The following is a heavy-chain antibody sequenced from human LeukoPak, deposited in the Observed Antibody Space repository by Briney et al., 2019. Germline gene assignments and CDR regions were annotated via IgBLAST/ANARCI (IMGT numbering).Heavy chain of an antibody. J-gene: IGHJ4*02. CDR1: GFTFSSYS. D-gene: IGHD5-24*01. CDR3: ARDLGDGYTIDY. V-gene: IGHV3-21*01. CDR2: ISSSSSYI. Sequence: GGSLRLSCAASGFTFSSYSMNWVRQAPGKGLEWVSSISSSSSYIYYADPVKGRFTISRDNAKNSLYLQMNSLRAEDTAVYYCARDLGDGYTIDYWGQGTLVTVSS.